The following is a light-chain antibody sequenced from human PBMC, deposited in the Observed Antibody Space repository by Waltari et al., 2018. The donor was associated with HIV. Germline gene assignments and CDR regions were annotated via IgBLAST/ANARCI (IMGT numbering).Light chain of an antibody. CDR1: ALPKQY. J-gene: IGLJ2*01. CDR3: QSADSSGTVV. Sequence: YELTQAPSVSVSPGQTARITCSGDALPKQYAYWYQPKQGQAPMLVIAKDSESPSGIPERFSGSSSGTTVTLTISGVQAEDEADYYCQSADSSGTVVFGGGTKLTVL. CDR2: KDS. V-gene: IGLV3-25*03.